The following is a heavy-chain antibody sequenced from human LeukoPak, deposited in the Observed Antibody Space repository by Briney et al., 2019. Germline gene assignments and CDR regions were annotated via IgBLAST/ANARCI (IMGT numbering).Heavy chain of an antibody. V-gene: IGHV4-59*01. CDR1: GGSISSYY. D-gene: IGHD3-9*01. CDR2: IYYSGNT. Sequence: PSETLSLTCTVSGGSISSYYWSWIRQPPGKGLEWIGYIYYSGNTNYNPSLKSRVTISVDTSKNQFSLKLSSVTAADTAVYYCARAADYDILTGYPYYFDYWGQGTRVTVSS. CDR3: ARAADYDILTGYPYYFDY. J-gene: IGHJ4*02.